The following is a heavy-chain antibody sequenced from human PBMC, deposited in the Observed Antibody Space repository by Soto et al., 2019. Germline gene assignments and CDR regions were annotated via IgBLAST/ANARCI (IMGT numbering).Heavy chain of an antibody. CDR1: GGTFSSYT. D-gene: IGHD3-10*01. Sequence: ASVKVSWKASGGTFSSYTISWVRQAPGQGLEWMGRIIPILGIANYAQKFQGRVTITADKSTSTAYMELSSLRSEDTAVYYCARAVGTMVRGVTPFRFDPWGQGTLVTVSS. CDR2: IIPILGIA. V-gene: IGHV1-69*02. J-gene: IGHJ5*02. CDR3: ARAVGTMVRGVTPFRFDP.